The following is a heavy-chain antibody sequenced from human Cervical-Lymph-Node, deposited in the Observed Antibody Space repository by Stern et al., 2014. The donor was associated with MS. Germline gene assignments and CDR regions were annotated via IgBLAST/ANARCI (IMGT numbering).Heavy chain of an antibody. J-gene: IGHJ6*02. D-gene: IGHD4-17*01. CDR3: ASPVTLTVGAMDV. Sequence: VQLVQSGAEVKKPGSSVKVSCKASGGTFSTYPIIWVRQAPGQGLEWMGGIIPVFGTANYAQKFQGRVTITAADSSSTAYMELSSLRSEGTAVYYCASPVTLTVGAMDVWGQGTTITVSS. CDR1: GGTFSTYP. CDR2: IIPVFGTA. V-gene: IGHV1-69*01.